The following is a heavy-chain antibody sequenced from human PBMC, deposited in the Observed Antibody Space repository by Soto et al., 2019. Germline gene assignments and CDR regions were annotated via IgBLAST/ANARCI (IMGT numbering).Heavy chain of an antibody. CDR3: ARALFYGSGYYYYGMDV. J-gene: IGHJ6*02. V-gene: IGHV4-34*01. Sequence: ALETQSLTCAVFGGYFRGYYWSWIRQPPGKGLEWIGEINHSGSTNYNPSLKSRVTISVDTSKNQFSLKLSSVTAADTAVYYCARALFYGSGYYYYGMDVWGQGTTVTVSS. CDR1: GGYFRGYY. D-gene: IGHD3-10*01. CDR2: INHSGST.